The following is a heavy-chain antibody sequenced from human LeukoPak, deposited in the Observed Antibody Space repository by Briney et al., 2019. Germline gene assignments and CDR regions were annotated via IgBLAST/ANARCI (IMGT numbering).Heavy chain of an antibody. CDR2: IYPDDSDT. CDR3: ARFEVNHEDSSSFYYFDY. V-gene: IGHV5-51*01. J-gene: IGHJ4*02. CDR1: GYAFASYW. Sequence: GESLKISCRVSGYAFASYWIGWVRQVPGKGLEWMGIIYPDDSDTKYSPSFQGQVTFSADKSVNTAYLQWSSLKALDSAMYYCARFEVNHEDSSSFYYFDYWGQGTLVTVSS. D-gene: IGHD3-22*01.